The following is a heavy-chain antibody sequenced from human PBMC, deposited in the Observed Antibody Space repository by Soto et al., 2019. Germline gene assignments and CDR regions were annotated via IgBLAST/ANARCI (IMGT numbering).Heavy chain of an antibody. CDR1: GESFSGYY. Sequence: SETLSLTCAVYGESFSGYYWSWIRQPPGKGLEWIGEINHSGSTNYNPSLKSRVTISVDTSKNQFSLKLSSVTAADTAVYYCARVRNRGYSYGDYWGQGTLVTVSS. CDR3: ARVRNRGYSYGDY. CDR2: INHSGST. J-gene: IGHJ4*02. V-gene: IGHV4-34*01. D-gene: IGHD5-18*01.